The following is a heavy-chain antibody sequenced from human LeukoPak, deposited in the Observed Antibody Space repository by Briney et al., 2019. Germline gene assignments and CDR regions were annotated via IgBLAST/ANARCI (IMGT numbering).Heavy chain of an antibody. CDR3: ARVERAYYYRSGYLFY. J-gene: IGHJ4*02. V-gene: IGHV3-48*03. CDR2: ISSSGSSI. D-gene: IGHD3-22*01. Sequence: PGGSLRLSCAASGFTFSSYEMNWVRHAPGKGLEWVSYISSSGSSIYYADSVKGRFTVSRDNAKNSLYLQVNSLRAEDTAVYYCARVERAYYYRSGYLFYWGQGTLVTVSS. CDR1: GFTFSSYE.